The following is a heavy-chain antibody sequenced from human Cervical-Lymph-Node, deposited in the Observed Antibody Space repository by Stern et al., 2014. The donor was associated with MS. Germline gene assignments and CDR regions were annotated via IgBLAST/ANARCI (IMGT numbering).Heavy chain of an antibody. J-gene: IGHJ6*02. CDR2: IIPIIGTA. V-gene: IGHV1-69*01. CDR1: GGTFNVYA. Sequence: QVQLVQSGAEVKKPGSSVKISCKASGGTFNVYAINWLRQTPGQGLEWMGGIIPIIGTANYAQKFQGRVTITADESTRTTSMQLSSLRSDDTAVYYCARDGRNTHHYGLDVWGQGTTVTVSS. CDR3: ARDGRNTHHYGLDV.